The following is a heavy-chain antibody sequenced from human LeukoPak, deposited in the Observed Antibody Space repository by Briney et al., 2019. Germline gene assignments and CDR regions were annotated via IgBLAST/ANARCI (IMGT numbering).Heavy chain of an antibody. CDR1: GGSFGGYY. J-gene: IGHJ4*02. V-gene: IGHV4-34*01. Sequence: SETLSLTCAVYGGSFGGYYWSWIRQPPGKGLEWIGELNHSGSTNYNPSLKSRVTISVDTSKNQFSLQLTSVTAADTAVYYCARGPLDTAVATYYFDNWAQGTLVIVSS. CDR3: ARGPLDTAVATYYFDN. D-gene: IGHD5-18*01. CDR2: LNHSGST.